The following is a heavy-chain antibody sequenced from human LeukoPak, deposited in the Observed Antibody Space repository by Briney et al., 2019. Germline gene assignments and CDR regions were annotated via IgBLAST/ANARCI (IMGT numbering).Heavy chain of an antibody. CDR1: GFTFSSYA. CDR2: ISGSGGST. J-gene: IGHJ4*02. CDR3: ARTLTSGSYRFDY. D-gene: IGHD1-26*01. Sequence: GGSPRLSCAASGFTFSSYAMSWVRQAPGKGLEWVSAISGSGGSTYYADSVKGRFTISRDNSKNTLYLQMNSLRAEDTAVYYCARTLTSGSYRFDYWGQGTLVTVSS. V-gene: IGHV3-23*01.